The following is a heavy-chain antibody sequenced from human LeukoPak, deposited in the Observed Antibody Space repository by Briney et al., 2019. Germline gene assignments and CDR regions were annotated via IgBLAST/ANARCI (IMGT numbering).Heavy chain of an antibody. D-gene: IGHD3-22*01. CDR3: ARGIAMIVDWFDP. Sequence: GWSVRLSCAASVFTLTSYNMNGVRQAPGKGRECVSSITSSSGYIYYAESVTGRLTVSRDNAKNSLYLQMNSLRAEDMAVYYCARGIAMIVDWFDPWGEGTLVTVSS. CDR1: VFTLTSYN. J-gene: IGHJ5*02. V-gene: IGHV3-21*01. CDR2: ITSSSGYI.